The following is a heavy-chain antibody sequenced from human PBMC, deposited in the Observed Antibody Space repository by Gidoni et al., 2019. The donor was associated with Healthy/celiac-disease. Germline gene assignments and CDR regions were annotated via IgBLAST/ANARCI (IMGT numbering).Heavy chain of an antibody. V-gene: IGHV2-26*01. CDR3: ARIAYYYDSSGYYTYYYYGMDV. D-gene: IGHD3-22*01. Sequence: QVTLKESGPVLVKPTETLPLTCTVSGFSLSNARMGVSWIRQPPGKALEWLAHIFSNDEKSYSTSLKSRLTISKDTSKSQVVLTMTNMDPVDTATYYCARIAYYYDSSGYYTYYYYGMDVWGQGTTVTVSS. CDR1: GFSLSNARMG. CDR2: IFSNDEK. J-gene: IGHJ6*02.